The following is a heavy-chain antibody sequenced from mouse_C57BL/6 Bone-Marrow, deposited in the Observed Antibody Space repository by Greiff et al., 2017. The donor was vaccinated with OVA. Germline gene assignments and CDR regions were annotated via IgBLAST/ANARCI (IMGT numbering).Heavy chain of an antibody. D-gene: IGHD2-3*01. CDR2: IYPGSGST. J-gene: IGHJ3*01. V-gene: IGHV1-55*01. CDR3: ARRGLYDGYFSWFAY. CDR1: GYTFTSYW. Sequence: QVQLQQPGAELVKPGASVKMSCKASGYTFTSYWITWVKQRPGQGLEWIGDIYPGSGSTNYNEKFMSKATLTVDNSSSTAYMQLSSLTSEDSAVYDCARRGLYDGYFSWFAYWGQGTLVTVSA.